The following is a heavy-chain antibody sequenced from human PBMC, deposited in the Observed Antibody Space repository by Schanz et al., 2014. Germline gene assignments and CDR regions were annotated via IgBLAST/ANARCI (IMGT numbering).Heavy chain of an antibody. J-gene: IGHJ4*02. D-gene: IGHD3-22*01. CDR1: GFTFGDYA. CDR3: AKDIADTSGKDDH. CDR2: MNESHSTI. V-gene: IGHV3-23*01. Sequence: EVQLLESGGGLIQPGGSLRLSCAASGFTFGDYAMTWVRQAPGKGLEWVSAMNESHSTIYYADSVKGRFTISRDNSKNTLLLQMNSMRVEDSANYYCAKDIADTSGKDDHWGQGTLVTVSS.